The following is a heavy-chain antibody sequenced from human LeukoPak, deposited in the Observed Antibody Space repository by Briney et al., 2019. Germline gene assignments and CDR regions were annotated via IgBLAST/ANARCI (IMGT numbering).Heavy chain of an antibody. V-gene: IGHV3-21*01. CDR3: ASFSKQWLEYYYYYYYMDV. CDR2: ISSSSSYI. CDR1: GFTFSSYS. J-gene: IGHJ6*03. Sequence: GGSLRLSCAASGFTFSSYSMNWVRQAPGKGLEWVSSISSSSSYIYYADSVKGRFTISRDNAKNSLYLQMNSLRAEDTAVYYCASFSKQWLEYYYYYYYMDVWGKGTTVTVSS. D-gene: IGHD6-19*01.